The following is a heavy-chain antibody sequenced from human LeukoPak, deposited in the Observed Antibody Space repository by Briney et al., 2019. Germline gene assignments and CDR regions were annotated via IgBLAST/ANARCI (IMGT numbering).Heavy chain of an antibody. V-gene: IGHV3-66*02. Sequence: GGSLRLSCAASEFTVSSNYMSWVRQAPGKGLEWVSIIYTTGGKYYADSVKGRFTISRDNSKNTLYLQMNSLRAEDTAVYYCAKGDSGYYTFFDYWGQGTLVTVSS. D-gene: IGHD3-22*01. CDR2: IYTTGGK. CDR3: AKGDSGYYTFFDY. CDR1: EFTVSSNY. J-gene: IGHJ4*02.